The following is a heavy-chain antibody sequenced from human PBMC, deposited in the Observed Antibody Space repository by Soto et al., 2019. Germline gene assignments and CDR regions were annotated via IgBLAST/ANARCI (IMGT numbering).Heavy chain of an antibody. CDR3: ARGGIAVAGAIDY. V-gene: IGHV4-34*01. CDR1: GGSFSGYY. J-gene: IGHJ4*02. D-gene: IGHD6-19*01. Sequence: SETLSLTCAVYGGSFSGYYWSWIRQPPGKGLEWIGEINHSGSTNYNPSLKSRVTISVDTSKNQFSLKLSSVTAADTAVYYCARGGIAVAGAIDYWGQGALVTVSS. CDR2: INHSGST.